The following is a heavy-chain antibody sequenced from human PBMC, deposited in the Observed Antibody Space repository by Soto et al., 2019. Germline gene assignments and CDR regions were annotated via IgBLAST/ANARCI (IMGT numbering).Heavy chain of an antibody. J-gene: IGHJ6*02. CDR1: GFTFSSYW. CDR3: ARIAASGRGWDV. V-gene: IGHV3-7*01. CDR2: IKQDGREE. Sequence: EVQLVESGGGLVQPGGSLRLSCVDSGFTFSSYWMSWVRQAPVKGLEWVGNIKQDGREENYANSVKGRFTISRDNAKNAMYLQMNSLRVEDTAVYYWARIAASGRGWDVWGQGTTVVFSS. D-gene: IGHD6-13*01.